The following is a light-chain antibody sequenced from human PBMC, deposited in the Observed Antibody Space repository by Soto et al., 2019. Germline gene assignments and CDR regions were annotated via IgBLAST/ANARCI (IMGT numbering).Light chain of an antibody. CDR2: GAS. CDR1: QGVSNN. J-gene: IGKJ1*01. CDR3: QPYNNWPQT. V-gene: IGKV3-15*01. Sequence: EIVMTQSPATLSVSPGESATLSCRASQGVSNNVAWHHLKHGQAPRIVIYGASTRATGISARFSGSGSGAEFTLTISSLQSEDFAEYHCQPYNNWPQTFGQGTKVDIK.